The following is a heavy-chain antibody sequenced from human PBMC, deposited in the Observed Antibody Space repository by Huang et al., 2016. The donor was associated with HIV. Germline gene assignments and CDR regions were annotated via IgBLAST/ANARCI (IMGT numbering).Heavy chain of an antibody. J-gene: IGHJ6*02. D-gene: IGHD2-8*01. CDR3: ATKADAMDV. CDR1: TVTFSAYW. Sequence: LVESGGGLVRPGGSLRLSCAGSTVTFSAYWMPWVRQSPGQGLGWVASIRKDGSEKHYVDSVEGRFNISRDNGKKLLFLEMRSLGVDDTAVYFCATKADAMDVWGQGTTVIVSS. CDR2: IRKDGSEK. V-gene: IGHV3-7*01.